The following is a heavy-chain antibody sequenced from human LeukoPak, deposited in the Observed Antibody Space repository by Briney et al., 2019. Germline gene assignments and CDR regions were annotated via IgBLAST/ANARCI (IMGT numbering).Heavy chain of an antibody. J-gene: IGHJ5*02. V-gene: IGHV1-46*01. Sequence: GASVKVSCKASGYTFTSYYMHWVRQAPGQGLEWMGIINPSGGSTSYAQKFQGRVTMTRDTSTSTVYMELSSLRSEDTAVYYCARVGSSWYTQYNWFDPWGQGTLVTVSS. D-gene: IGHD6-13*01. CDR1: GYTFTSYY. CDR3: ARVGSSWYTQYNWFDP. CDR2: INPSGGST.